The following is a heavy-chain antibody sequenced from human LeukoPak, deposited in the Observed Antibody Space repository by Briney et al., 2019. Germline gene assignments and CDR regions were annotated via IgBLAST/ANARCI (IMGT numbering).Heavy chain of an antibody. CDR3: ARWEVRLNAFEM. Sequence: PSETLSLTCTVSGGSISSYYWSWIRQPPGKGLEWIGYIYYSGSTNYNPSLKSRVTISVDTSKNQFSLKLSSVTAADTAVYYCARWEVRLNAFEMWGQGTMVTVSS. V-gene: IGHV4-59*08. J-gene: IGHJ3*02. CDR1: GGSISSYY. CDR2: IYYSGST. D-gene: IGHD3-10*01.